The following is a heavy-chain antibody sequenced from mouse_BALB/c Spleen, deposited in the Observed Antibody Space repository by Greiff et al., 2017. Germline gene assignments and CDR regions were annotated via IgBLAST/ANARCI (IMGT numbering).Heavy chain of an antibody. CDR3: ARVNPYGYDWYFDV. D-gene: IGHD1-2*01. CDR1: GYTFSSYW. CDR2: ILPGSGST. J-gene: IGHJ1*01. V-gene: IGHV1-9*01. Sequence: VHLVESGAELMKPGASVKISCKATGYTFSSYWIEWVKQRPGHGLEWIGEILPGSGSTNYNEKFKGKATFTADTSSNTAYMQLSSLTSEDSAVYYCARVNPYGYDWYFDVWGAGTTVTVSS.